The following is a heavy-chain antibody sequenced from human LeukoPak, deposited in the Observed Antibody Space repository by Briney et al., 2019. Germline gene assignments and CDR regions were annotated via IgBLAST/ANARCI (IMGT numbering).Heavy chain of an antibody. J-gene: IGHJ4*02. Sequence: ASVKVPCKASGYTLTAYYIHWVRQAPGQGLEWMGWINPNSGGTNYAQNFQGRVTMTSDTSTYTTHMELSRLRSDDTAVYYCARSDVVVVTATTHFDYWGQGTLVTVSS. CDR2: INPNSGGT. CDR3: ARSDVVVVTATTHFDY. CDR1: GYTLTAYY. D-gene: IGHD2-15*01. V-gene: IGHV1-2*02.